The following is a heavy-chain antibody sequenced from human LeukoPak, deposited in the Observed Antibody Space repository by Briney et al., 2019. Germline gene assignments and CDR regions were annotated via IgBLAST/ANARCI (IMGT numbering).Heavy chain of an antibody. V-gene: IGHV1-18*01. CDR1: GYTFTSYG. D-gene: IGHD3-10*01. CDR2: ISAYNGNT. CDR3: ARVGSITMVRGVIITYNWFDP. J-gene: IGHJ5*02. Sequence: ASVKVSCKASGYTFTSYGISWVRQAPGQGLEWMGWISAYNGNTNYAQKLQGRVTMTTDTSTSTAYMELRSLRSDDTAVYYCARVGSITMVRGVIITYNWFDPWGQGTLVTVSS.